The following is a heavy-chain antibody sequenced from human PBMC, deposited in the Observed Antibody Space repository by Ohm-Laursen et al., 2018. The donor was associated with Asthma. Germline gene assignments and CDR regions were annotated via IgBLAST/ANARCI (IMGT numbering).Heavy chain of an antibody. D-gene: IGHD4-17*01. CDR3: TRGGHYGSYFDY. CDR2: VYGDGSNT. V-gene: IGHV3-74*01. CDR1: GFTFSTYW. J-gene: IGHJ4*02. Sequence: SLRLSCTASGFTFSTYWMHWVRQAPGKGLVWVSRVYGDGSNTIYADSVKGRFTISRDNAKNTLYLRMNSLRAEDTAVYYCTRGGHYGSYFDYWGQGTLVTVSP.